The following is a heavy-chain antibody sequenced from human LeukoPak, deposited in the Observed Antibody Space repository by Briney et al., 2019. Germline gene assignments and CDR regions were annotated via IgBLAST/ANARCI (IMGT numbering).Heavy chain of an antibody. CDR2: IYYSGST. Sequence: SQTLSLTCTPSGGSISSVGNYWIWIRQHPGKGLEWIGYIYYSGSTYYNPSLKSRVTISVDTSKNQFSLKLSSVTAADTAVYYCARFYGGYCTMLPRSTFHIWGQGTMVTVSS. D-gene: IGHD4-23*01. V-gene: IGHV4-31*03. J-gene: IGHJ3*02. CDR1: GGSISSVGNY. CDR3: ARFYGGYCTMLPRSTFHI.